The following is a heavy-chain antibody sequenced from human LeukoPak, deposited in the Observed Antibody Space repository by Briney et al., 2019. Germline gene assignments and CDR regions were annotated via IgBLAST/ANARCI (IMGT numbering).Heavy chain of an antibody. D-gene: IGHD4-23*01. Sequence: ASVKVSCKASGYTFTSYGISWVRQAPGQGLEWMGWISAYNGNTNYAQKLQGRVTMTTDTSTSTAYMELRSLRSDDTAVYYCARPRRYGGNSPNAFDLWGQGTMVTVSS. J-gene: IGHJ3*01. CDR2: ISAYNGNT. V-gene: IGHV1-18*01. CDR1: GYTFTSYG. CDR3: ARPRRYGGNSPNAFDL.